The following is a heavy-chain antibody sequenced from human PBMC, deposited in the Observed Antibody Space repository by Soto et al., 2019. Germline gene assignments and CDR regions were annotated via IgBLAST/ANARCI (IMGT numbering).Heavy chain of an antibody. Sequence: SETQSLTCPVAGGSISSYYWSWIRKTPGKGLEWIGYIYYSGSTNYNPSLKSRVTISVDTSKNQFSLKLSSVTAADTAVYYCARLYCSGGSCYVDYWGQGTLVTVSS. V-gene: IGHV4-59*01. J-gene: IGHJ4*02. CDR1: GGSISSYY. CDR3: ARLYCSGGSCYVDY. D-gene: IGHD2-15*01. CDR2: IYYSGST.